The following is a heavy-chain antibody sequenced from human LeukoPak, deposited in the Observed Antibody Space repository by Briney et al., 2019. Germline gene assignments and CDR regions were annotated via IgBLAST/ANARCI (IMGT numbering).Heavy chain of an antibody. Sequence: GGTLRLSCAASGFFFSNYAMSWVRQAPGKGLEWVSLISWDGTSTYYADSVKGRFTISRDNSKNSLYLQMNSLRAEDTALYYCAKARQSGSYSPNYFDYWGQGTLVTVSS. D-gene: IGHD1-26*01. CDR1: GFFFSNYA. V-gene: IGHV3-43D*03. CDR3: AKARQSGSYSPNYFDY. CDR2: ISWDGTST. J-gene: IGHJ4*02.